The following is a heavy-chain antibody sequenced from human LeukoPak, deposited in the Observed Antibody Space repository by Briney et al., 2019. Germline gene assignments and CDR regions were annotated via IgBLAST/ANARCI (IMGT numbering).Heavy chain of an antibody. Sequence: PSETLSLTCTVSGVSISSSHYYCGWIRQPPGKGLEWIGSIYYSGSTYYNPSLKSRVTISVVTSKNQFSFVFAAVTAAYSGVYSWAEHCPSAPEGFDIWGQGTMVTVSS. CDR3: AEHCPSAPEGFDI. D-gene: IGHD4/OR15-4a*01. CDR2: IYYSGST. CDR1: GVSISSSHYY. J-gene: IGHJ3*02. V-gene: IGHV4-39*01.